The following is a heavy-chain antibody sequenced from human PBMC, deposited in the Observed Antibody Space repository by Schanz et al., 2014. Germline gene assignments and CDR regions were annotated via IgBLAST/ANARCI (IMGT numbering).Heavy chain of an antibody. CDR2: MYMDGTT. Sequence: LLVESGGGLIQPGGSLRLSCAASGFTVSNNFMTWVRQAPGKGLEWVSVMYMDGTTFYADSVKGRFTLSRDNSRDTMYLHMNSLRAEDTAVYYCATDHLPGLYYLDYWGQGTRVTVSS. J-gene: IGHJ4*02. CDR3: ATDHLPGLYYLDY. CDR1: GFTVSNNF. D-gene: IGHD3-3*02. V-gene: IGHV3-53*01.